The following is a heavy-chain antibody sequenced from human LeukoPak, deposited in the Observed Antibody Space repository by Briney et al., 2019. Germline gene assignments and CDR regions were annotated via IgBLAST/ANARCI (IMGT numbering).Heavy chain of an antibody. Sequence: SVKVSCEASGGTFSSYAISWVRQAPGRGLEWMGGIIPIFGTANYAQKFQGRVTITADESTSTAYMELSSLRSEDTAVYYCARESGAAAGYFDYWGQGTLVTVSS. CDR3: ARESGAAAGYFDY. J-gene: IGHJ4*02. CDR2: IIPIFGTA. V-gene: IGHV1-69*13. D-gene: IGHD6-13*01. CDR1: GGTFSSYA.